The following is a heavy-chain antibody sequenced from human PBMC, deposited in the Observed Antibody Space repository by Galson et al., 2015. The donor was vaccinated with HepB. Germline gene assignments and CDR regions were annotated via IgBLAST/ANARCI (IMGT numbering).Heavy chain of an antibody. CDR1: GGSISSGGYY. CDR3: ARDLFVMVRGVITRWFDP. CDR2: IYYSGST. J-gene: IGHJ5*02. D-gene: IGHD3-10*01. V-gene: IGHV4-31*03. Sequence: TLSLTCTVSGGSISSGGYYWSWIRQHPGQGLEWIGYIYYSGSTYYNPSLKSRVTISVDTSKNQFSLKLSSVTAADTAVYYCARDLFVMVRGVITRWFDPWGQGTLVTVSS.